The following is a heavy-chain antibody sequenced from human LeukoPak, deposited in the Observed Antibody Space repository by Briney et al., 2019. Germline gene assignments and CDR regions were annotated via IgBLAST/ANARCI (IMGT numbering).Heavy chain of an antibody. CDR2: IIPIFGTA. CDR1: GYTFTGYY. J-gene: IGHJ3*02. D-gene: IGHD2-2*01. CDR3: ALGYCSSTGCYGWDDAFDI. Sequence: ASVKVSCKASGYTFTGYYMHWVRQAPGQGLEWMGGIIPIFGTANYAQKFQGRVTITTDESTSTAYMELSSLRSEDTAVYYCALGYCSSTGCYGWDDAFDIWGQGTMVTVSS. V-gene: IGHV1-69*05.